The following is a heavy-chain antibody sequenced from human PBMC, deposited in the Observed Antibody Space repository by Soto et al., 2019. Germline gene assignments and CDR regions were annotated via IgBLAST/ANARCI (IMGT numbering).Heavy chain of an antibody. CDR2: ISGSGGST. J-gene: IGHJ6*03. Sequence: AGGSLRLSCAASGFTFSSYAMSWVRQAPGKGLEWVSAISGSGGSTYYADSVKGRFTISRDNSKNTLYLQMNSLRAEDTAVYYCAKDDGPAAGLYYYYMDVCGKGTSVTVSS. D-gene: IGHD6-13*01. CDR1: GFTFSSYA. CDR3: AKDDGPAAGLYYYYMDV. V-gene: IGHV3-23*01.